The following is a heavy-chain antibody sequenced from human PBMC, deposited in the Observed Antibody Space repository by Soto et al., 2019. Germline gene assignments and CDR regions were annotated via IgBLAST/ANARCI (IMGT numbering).Heavy chain of an antibody. CDR3: AREGASGFGMDV. D-gene: IGHD1-26*01. CDR2: IYTSGTT. Sequence: NVSGGSIRSNYWSWIRQPAGKALEWIGRIYTSGTTNYNPSLKSRATMLIDTSKNQFSLILSSVTAADTGVYYCAREGASGFGMDVWGQGTTVTVSS. J-gene: IGHJ6*02. CDR1: GGSIRSNY. V-gene: IGHV4-4*07.